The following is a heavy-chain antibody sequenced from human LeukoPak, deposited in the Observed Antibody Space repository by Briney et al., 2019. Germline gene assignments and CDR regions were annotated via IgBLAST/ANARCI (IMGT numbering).Heavy chain of an antibody. CDR3: ARSHLGYCSGGSCYSSWFDP. J-gene: IGHJ5*02. CDR1: GGSVSSYY. CDR2: IYTSGST. Sequence: SETLSLTCTVSGGSVSSYYWSWIRQPAGKGLEWIGRIYTSGSTNYNPSLKSRVTMSVDTSKNQFSLKLSSVTAADTAVYYCARSHLGYCSGGSCYSSWFDPWGQGTLVTVSS. V-gene: IGHV4-4*07. D-gene: IGHD2-15*01.